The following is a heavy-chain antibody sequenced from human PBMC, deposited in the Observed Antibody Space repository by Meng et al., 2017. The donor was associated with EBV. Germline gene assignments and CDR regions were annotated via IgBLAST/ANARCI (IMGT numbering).Heavy chain of an antibody. CDR2: INVGVGYT. CDR3: VRGPPVGVPGPGDY. V-gene: IGHV1-3*01. J-gene: IGHJ4*02. D-gene: IGHD2-21*01. CDR1: RYAFTSDI. Sequence: VQLVPSGAKVKNPGASVKVSCKASRYAFTSDILHWVRPAPGERLEWVGWINVGVGYTKYSQKFQGRVTISSDTSATTGYMELSSLRSEDTAVYYCVRGPPVGVPGPGDYWGQGTLVTVSS.